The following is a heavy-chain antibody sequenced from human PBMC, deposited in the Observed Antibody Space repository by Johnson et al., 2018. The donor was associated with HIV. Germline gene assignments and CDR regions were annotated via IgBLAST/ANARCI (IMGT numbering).Heavy chain of an antibody. CDR3: AKDVAVAAPGAFDI. Sequence: QVQLVESGGGLVKPGGSLRLSCAASGFTLSDYYMTWIRQAPGKGLDWVSGISWNSGSIGYADSGKGRFTISRDNAKNSLYLQMNSLRAEDTAVYYCAKDVAVAAPGAFDIWGQGTMVTVSS. V-gene: IGHV3-11*01. J-gene: IGHJ3*02. CDR2: ISWNSGSI. CDR1: GFTLSDYY. D-gene: IGHD6-19*01.